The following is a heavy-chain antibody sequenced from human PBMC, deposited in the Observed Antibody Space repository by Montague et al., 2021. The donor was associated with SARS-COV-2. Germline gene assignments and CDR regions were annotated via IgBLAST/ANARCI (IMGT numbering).Heavy chain of an antibody. CDR3: ARDLTYGSGRSYYYYGMDV. CDR2: IYSGGST. J-gene: IGHJ6*02. CDR1: GFTVSCNY. Sequence: SLRLSCAASGFTVSCNYMSWVRQAPGKGLDGVSVIYSGGSTYYADSVKGRFTISRHNSKNTLYLQMNSLRAEDTAVYYCARDLTYGSGRSYYYYGMDVWGQGTTVTVSS. V-gene: IGHV3-53*04. D-gene: IGHD3-10*01.